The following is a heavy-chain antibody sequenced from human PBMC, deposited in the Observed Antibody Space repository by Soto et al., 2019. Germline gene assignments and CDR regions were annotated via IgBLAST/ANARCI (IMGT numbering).Heavy chain of an antibody. CDR3: AREGYCSSTSCSRGWFDP. CDR1: GGSISSYY. V-gene: IGHV4-59*01. D-gene: IGHD2-2*01. J-gene: IGHJ5*02. CDR2: IYYSGST. Sequence: SETLSLTCTVSGGSISSYYWSWIRQPPGKGLEWIGYIYYSGSTNYNPSLKSRVTISVDTSKNQFSLKLSSVTAADTAVYYCAREGYCSSTSCSRGWFDPWGQGTLVTVSS.